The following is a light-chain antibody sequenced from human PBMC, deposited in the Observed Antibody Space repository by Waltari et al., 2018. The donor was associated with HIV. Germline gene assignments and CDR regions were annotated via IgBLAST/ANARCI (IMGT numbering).Light chain of an antibody. CDR1: TTDFDLHKF. CDR3: TTYTAKDSLL. V-gene: IGLV2-14*01. J-gene: IGLJ2*01. Sequence: SALTQPASVSGSPGQSVTISCTGTTTDFDLHKFLSRYQQHPGKAPQLMIFGGNYRPSGTSHRFSASKSGDTASLSIAGLQSGDEADYYCTTYTAKDSLLIGSGTKLTVL. CDR2: GGN.